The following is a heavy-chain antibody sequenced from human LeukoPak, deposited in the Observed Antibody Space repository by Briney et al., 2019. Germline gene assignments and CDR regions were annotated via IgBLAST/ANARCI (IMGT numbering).Heavy chain of an antibody. CDR2: INGSGGST. CDR3: ARDPGGWYMGYYFDY. V-gene: IGHV3-23*01. D-gene: IGHD6-19*01. CDR1: GFTFSSYA. Sequence: GGSLRLSCAASGFTFSSYAMSWVRQAPGKGLEWVSAINGSGGSTYYADSVKGRFTISRDNSKNTLYLQMNSLRAEDTAVYYCARDPGGWYMGYYFDYWGQGTLVTVSS. J-gene: IGHJ4*02.